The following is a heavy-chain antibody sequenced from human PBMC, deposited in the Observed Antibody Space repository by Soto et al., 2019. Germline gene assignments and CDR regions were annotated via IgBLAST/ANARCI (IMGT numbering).Heavy chain of an antibody. Sequence: PSETLSLTCAVSGFSISSCYYWGWIRQPRGEGLEWIVSMYVSGSTYYNPSLKSRVTISVDTSKNQFSLKLSSVTAADTAVYHCAALGTDSSGYPTTFDYWGQGTLVTVSS. D-gene: IGHD3-22*01. CDR3: AALGTDSSGYPTTFDY. J-gene: IGHJ4*02. V-gene: IGHV4-38-2*01. CDR2: MYVSGST. CDR1: GFSISSCYY.